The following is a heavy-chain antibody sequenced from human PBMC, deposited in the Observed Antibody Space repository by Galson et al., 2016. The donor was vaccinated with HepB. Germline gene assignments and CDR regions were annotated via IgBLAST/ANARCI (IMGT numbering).Heavy chain of an antibody. D-gene: IGHD2-15*01. CDR2: IYYSGST. J-gene: IGHJ4*02. CDR3: VRGLGYCSGGSCHQGSY. V-gene: IGHV4-59*08. Sequence: ETLSLTCSVSGDSMSRYYWRWIRQPPGKGLEWMGNIYYSGSTSYNTSLNSRVTISLDTTKNQFSLKLSSVTAADTAVYYCVRGLGYCSGGSCHQGSYWGQGTLVIVSS. CDR1: GDSMSRYY.